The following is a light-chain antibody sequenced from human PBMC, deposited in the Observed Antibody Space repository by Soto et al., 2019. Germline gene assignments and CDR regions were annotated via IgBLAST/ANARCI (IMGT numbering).Light chain of an antibody. CDR2: NVS. Sequence: DVVMTQSPLSLPVTLGQPASISCRSSQSLAYSDGNTYLNWFQQRPGQSPRRLIYNVSNRDSVVPDKFSGSGSGTDFTLTISRVEAEDVGVYYCMQGTHWPPYTFGQGTKLEIK. V-gene: IGKV2-30*01. J-gene: IGKJ2*01. CDR1: QSLAYSDGNTY. CDR3: MQGTHWPPYT.